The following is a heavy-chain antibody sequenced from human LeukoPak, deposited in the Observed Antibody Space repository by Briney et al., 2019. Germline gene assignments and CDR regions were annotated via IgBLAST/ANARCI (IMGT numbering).Heavy chain of an antibody. CDR1: GFTFSSYG. V-gene: IGHV3-21*01. J-gene: IGHJ4*02. CDR3: ARDLIVLMVYAMAY. Sequence: GGSLRLSCSASGFTFSSYGMNWVRQAPGKGLEWVSSISSSSSYIYYADSVKGRFTISRDNAKNSLYLQMNSLRAEDTAVYYCARDLIVLMVYAMAYWGQGTLVTVSS. CDR2: ISSSSSYI. D-gene: IGHD2-8*01.